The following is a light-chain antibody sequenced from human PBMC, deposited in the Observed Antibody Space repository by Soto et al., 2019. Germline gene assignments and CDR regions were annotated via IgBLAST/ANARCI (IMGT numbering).Light chain of an antibody. J-gene: IGKJ2*01. CDR1: RSFSSSY. CDR3: HHYDSSPPYT. V-gene: IGKV3-20*01. CDR2: AAS. Sequence: EIVLTQSPCTLSLSPGERATLYCRASRSFSSSYLAWYQHKVGQAPRLLIYAASTRATGIPDRFSGSGSATDFTLTISRLEPEDSAVYYCHHYDSSPPYTFGQGTKLEIK.